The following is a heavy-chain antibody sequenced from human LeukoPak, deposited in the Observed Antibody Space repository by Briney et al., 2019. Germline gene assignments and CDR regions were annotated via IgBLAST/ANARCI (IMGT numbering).Heavy chain of an antibody. D-gene: IGHD1-26*01. J-gene: IGHJ4*02. CDR3: AKDVGKWESLHFFDY. CDR2: ISGSGAST. Sequence: GGSLRLSCLTSGFTLSTNAMSWVRQAPGKGLEWISGISGSGASTYYAGSVKGRFTISRDDSRNTLYLPMNSLRGDDTAVYYCAKDVGKWESLHFFDYWGQGTLVTVSS. CDR1: GFTLSTNA. V-gene: IGHV3-23*01.